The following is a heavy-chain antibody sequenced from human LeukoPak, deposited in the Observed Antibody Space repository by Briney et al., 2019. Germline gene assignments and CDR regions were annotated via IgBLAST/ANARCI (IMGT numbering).Heavy chain of an antibody. V-gene: IGHV3-21*06. J-gene: IGHJ4*02. D-gene: IGHD3-3*01. CDR3: AREFVGFWLGSNYFDH. CDR2: VSNSGDYI. Sequence: GGSLRLSCAASGFSFSSYRMNWVRQAPGKGLEWVSSVSNSGDYIHYADSVKGRFTISRDNSKNSLYLQMNSLRAEDTAVYYCAREFVGFWLGSNYFDHWGQGTLVTVSS. CDR1: GFSFSSYR.